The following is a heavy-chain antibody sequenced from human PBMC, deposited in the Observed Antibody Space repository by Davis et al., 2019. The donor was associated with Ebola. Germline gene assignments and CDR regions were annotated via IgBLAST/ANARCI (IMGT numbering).Heavy chain of an antibody. Sequence: SGPTLVKPTQTLTLTCTFSGFSLSTSGMCVSWIRQPPGKALEWLALIYWDDDKRYSPSLKSRLTITKDTSKNQVVLTMTNMDPVDTATYYCAHRLGVTGELLRDWFDPWGQGTLVTVSS. J-gene: IGHJ5*02. CDR3: AHRLGVTGELLRDWFDP. CDR2: IYWDDDK. CDR1: GFSLSTSGMC. D-gene: IGHD1-26*01. V-gene: IGHV2-5*08.